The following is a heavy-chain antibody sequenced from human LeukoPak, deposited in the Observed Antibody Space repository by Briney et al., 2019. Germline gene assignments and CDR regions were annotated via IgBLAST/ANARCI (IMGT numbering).Heavy chain of an antibody. Sequence: SVKVPCKASGGTFSSYAIIWVRQAPGQGLEWMGGIIPIFGTANYAQKFQGRVTITTDESTSTAYMELSSLRSEDTAVYYCARGGTGTTSLSWFDPWGQGTLVTVSS. CDR3: ARGGTGTTSLSWFDP. CDR2: IIPIFGTA. V-gene: IGHV1-69*05. D-gene: IGHD1-7*01. J-gene: IGHJ5*02. CDR1: GGTFSSYA.